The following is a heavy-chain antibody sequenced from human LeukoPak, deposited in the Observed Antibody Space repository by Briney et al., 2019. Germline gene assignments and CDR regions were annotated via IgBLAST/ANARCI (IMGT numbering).Heavy chain of an antibody. CDR3: TRDYYDSSGYPADAFDI. V-gene: IGHV3-49*03. CDR2: IRSKAYGGTT. J-gene: IGHJ3*02. Sequence: GGSLRLSCTASGFTFGDYAMSWFRQAPGKGLEWVGFIRSKAYGGTTEYAASVKGRFTISRDDSKSIAYLQMNSLKTEDTAVYYCTRDYYDSSGYPADAFDIWGQGTMVTVSS. CDR1: GFTFGDYA. D-gene: IGHD3-22*01.